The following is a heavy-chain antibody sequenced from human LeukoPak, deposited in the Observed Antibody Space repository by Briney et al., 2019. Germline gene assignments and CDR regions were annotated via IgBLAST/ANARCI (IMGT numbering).Heavy chain of an antibody. CDR2: ISGSGGST. Sequence: PGGSLRLSCAASGFTFSSYAMSWVRQAPGKGLEWVSAISGSGGSTYYADSVKGRFTVSRDSSKSTLNLQMNSLRAEDTAVYYCAKYASGRCIVDWGQGTLVTVSS. D-gene: IGHD3-10*01. V-gene: IGHV3-23*01. CDR3: AKYASGRCIVD. CDR1: GFTFSSYA. J-gene: IGHJ4*02.